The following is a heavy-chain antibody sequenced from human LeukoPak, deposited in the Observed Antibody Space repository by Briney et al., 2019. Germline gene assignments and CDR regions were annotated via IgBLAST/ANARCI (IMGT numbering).Heavy chain of an antibody. D-gene: IGHD2-8*01. CDR1: GDSTSNFY. Sequence: SETLSLTRTVSGDSTSNFYWTWIRQSPGKGLEWIGNIHYSGSSVYNPSLKSRGTISIDTSRRQFFLKLNSVTAADTAVYFCALAPNSNWFDFWGPGTLVTVSS. V-gene: IGHV4-59*03. CDR2: IHYSGSS. CDR3: ALAPNSNWFDF. J-gene: IGHJ5*01.